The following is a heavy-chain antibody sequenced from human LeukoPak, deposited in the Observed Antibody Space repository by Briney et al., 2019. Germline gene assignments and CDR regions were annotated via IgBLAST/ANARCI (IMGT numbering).Heavy chain of an antibody. CDR2: IHSDGSIT. CDR1: GFTFSVYW. D-gene: IGHD6-13*01. CDR3: ARDQPYRSSGPEY. Sequence: GGALRLSCAASGFTFSVYWMHWVRQSPGKELVWVSRIHSDGSITNYADSVKGRFTISRDNAKNTLYLQMNSLRVDDTAVYYCARDQPYRSSGPEYWGQGTLVTVSS. V-gene: IGHV3-74*01. J-gene: IGHJ4*02.